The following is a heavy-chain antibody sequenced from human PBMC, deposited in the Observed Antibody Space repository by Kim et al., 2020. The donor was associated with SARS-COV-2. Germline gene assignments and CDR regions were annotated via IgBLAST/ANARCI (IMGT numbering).Heavy chain of an antibody. D-gene: IGHD2-2*01. CDR1: GFTFDNYA. CDR2: VSGSGGTT. V-gene: IGHV3-23*01. CDR3: AKDRGTTNYYPCDY. J-gene: IGHJ4*01. Sequence: GGSLRLSCVASGFTFDNYAMSWVRQAPGKGLEWVSAVSGSGGTTYYADSLKGRFTISRDNSKNTLYLQMNSLTAEDTAVYYCAKDRGTTNYYPCDYWGQGTLVTVSS.